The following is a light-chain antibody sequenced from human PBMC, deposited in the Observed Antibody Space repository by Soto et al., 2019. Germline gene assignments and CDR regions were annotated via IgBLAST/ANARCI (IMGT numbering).Light chain of an antibody. CDR3: QKYNSAPWT. Sequence: AIEMTQSPSSLSASVGDTVTITCRASQGIGKDLAWFQQRPGKAPKLLIYGASGLQNGVPSRFSGSGSGTDFTLTISSLQPEDVATYYCQKYNSAPWTFGQGTKVDIK. CDR2: GAS. V-gene: IGKV1-6*01. CDR1: QGIGKD. J-gene: IGKJ1*01.